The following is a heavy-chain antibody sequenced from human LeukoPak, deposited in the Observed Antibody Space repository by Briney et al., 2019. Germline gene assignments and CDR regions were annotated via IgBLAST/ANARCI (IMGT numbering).Heavy chain of an antibody. CDR1: GGSISSYY. D-gene: IGHD4-23*01. J-gene: IGHJ3*02. Sequence: SETLSLTCTVSGGSISSYYWSWIRQPAGKGLEWIGRIYTSGSTNYNPSLKSRVTISVDTSKNQFSLKLSSVTAADTAVYYCARAFYGGNSGVNDAFDIWGQGTMVTVSS. CDR3: ARAFYGGNSGVNDAFDI. CDR2: IYTSGST. V-gene: IGHV4-4*07.